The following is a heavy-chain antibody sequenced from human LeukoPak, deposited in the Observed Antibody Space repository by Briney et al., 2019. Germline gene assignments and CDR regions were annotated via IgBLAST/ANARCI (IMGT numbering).Heavy chain of an antibody. Sequence: GGSLRLSCAASGFTFSGYAMTWARQAPGKGLEWVSGISGSGDTTYYADSVKGRFTISRDNSKNTLYLQMNSLRAEDTAVYYCARNYYDSSGYYYHDYWGQGTLVTVSS. V-gene: IGHV3-23*01. CDR3: ARNYYDSSGYYYHDY. CDR1: GFTFSGYA. CDR2: ISGSGDTT. J-gene: IGHJ4*02. D-gene: IGHD3-22*01.